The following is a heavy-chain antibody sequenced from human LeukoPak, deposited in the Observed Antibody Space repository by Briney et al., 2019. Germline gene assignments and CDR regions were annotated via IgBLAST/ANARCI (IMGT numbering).Heavy chain of an antibody. V-gene: IGHV1-69*13. J-gene: IGHJ5*02. D-gene: IGHD6-19*01. Sequence: ASVKVSCKASGGTFSSYAISWVRQAPGQGLEWMGGIIPIFGTANYAQKFQGRVTITADESTSTAYMELSSLRSEDTAVYYCARIGGRYVSGQYWFDPWGQGTLVTVSS. CDR2: IIPIFGTA. CDR1: GGTFSSYA. CDR3: ARIGGRYVSGQYWFDP.